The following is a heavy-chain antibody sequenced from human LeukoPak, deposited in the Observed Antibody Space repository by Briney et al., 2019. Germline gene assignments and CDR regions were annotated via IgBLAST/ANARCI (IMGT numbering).Heavy chain of an antibody. CDR2: LWYDGTNK. J-gene: IGHJ4*02. Sequence: GGSLRLSCAASGFTFSAYGMHWVRQTPDKGLEWVAVLWYDGTNKYYADSVKGRFTISRDDAKDSLYLQMNSLRADDTAVYYCARQSTGNFDYWGQGTLVTVSS. CDR3: ARQSTGNFDY. V-gene: IGHV3-33*01. CDR1: GFTFSAYG.